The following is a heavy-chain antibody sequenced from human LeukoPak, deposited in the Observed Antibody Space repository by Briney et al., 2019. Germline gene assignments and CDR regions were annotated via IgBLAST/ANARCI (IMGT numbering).Heavy chain of an antibody. D-gene: IGHD3-10*01. J-gene: IGHJ5*02. CDR3: VRDKPTGKFDP. CDR1: GFTFSDHY. V-gene: IGHV3-72*01. Sequence: PGGSLRLSCAASGFTFSDHYMDWVRQAPGKGLEWVGRSRNKGNRYTTQYAASVKGRFTISRDDSKNSLYLEMNSLKTEDTAVYYCVRDKPTGKFDPWGQGTLVTVSS. CDR2: SRNKGNRYTT.